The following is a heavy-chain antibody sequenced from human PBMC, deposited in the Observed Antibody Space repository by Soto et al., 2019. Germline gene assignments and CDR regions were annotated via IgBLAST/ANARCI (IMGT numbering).Heavy chain of an antibody. V-gene: IGHV4-39*01. CDR2: IYYSGST. Sequence: SETLSLTCTVSGGSISSSSYYWGWIRQPPGKGLEWIGSIYYSGSTYYNPSLKSRVTISVDTSKNQFSLKLSSVTAADTAVYYCASWDFWSGYYDYWGQGTLVTVSS. J-gene: IGHJ4*02. CDR3: ASWDFWSGYYDY. CDR1: GGSISSSSYY. D-gene: IGHD3-3*01.